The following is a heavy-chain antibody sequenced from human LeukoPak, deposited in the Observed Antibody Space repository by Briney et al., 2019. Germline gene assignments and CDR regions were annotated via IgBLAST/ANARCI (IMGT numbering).Heavy chain of an antibody. CDR3: ARANYYGSGRAAFDI. CDR1: GFTFSSYW. CDR2: INSDGRST. V-gene: IGHV3-74*01. D-gene: IGHD3-10*01. J-gene: IGHJ3*02. Sequence: PGGSLRLSCAASGFTFSSYWMHWLRQAPGKGLVWVSRINSDGRSTSYADSVKGRFTISRDNAKNTLYLQMNSLRAEDTAVYYCARANYYGSGRAAFDIWGQGTMVTVSS.